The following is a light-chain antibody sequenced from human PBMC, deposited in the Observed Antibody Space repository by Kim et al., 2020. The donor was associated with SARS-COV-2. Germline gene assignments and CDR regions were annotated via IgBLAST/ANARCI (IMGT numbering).Light chain of an antibody. Sequence: SSELTQDPAVSVALGQTVRITCQGDSLRSYYATWYQQKPGQAPILVIYGKNNRPSGIPDRFSGSSSGNTASLTITGTHAGDEADYYCNSRDSNNNVLFGGGTQRTV. CDR3: NSRDSNNNVL. J-gene: IGLJ2*01. CDR2: GKN. V-gene: IGLV3-19*01. CDR1: SLRSYY.